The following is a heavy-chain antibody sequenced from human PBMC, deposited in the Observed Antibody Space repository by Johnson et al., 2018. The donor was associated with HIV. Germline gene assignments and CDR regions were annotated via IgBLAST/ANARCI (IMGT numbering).Heavy chain of an antibody. Sequence: VQLVESGGGLVQPGGSLRLSCAASGFTFSSYWMSWVRQAPGKGLEWVANIKQDGSEKYYVDSVKGRFTISSDNAKNSLYLQMNSLRAEDTAVYYCARAGHGDIVVPAFDIWGQGTMVTVSS. D-gene: IGHD2-15*01. CDR1: GFTFSSYW. J-gene: IGHJ3*02. CDR2: IKQDGSEK. CDR3: ARAGHGDIVVPAFDI. V-gene: IGHV3-7*02.